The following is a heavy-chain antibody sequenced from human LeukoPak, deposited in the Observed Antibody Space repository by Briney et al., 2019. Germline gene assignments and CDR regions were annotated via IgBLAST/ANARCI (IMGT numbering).Heavy chain of an antibody. D-gene: IGHD6-19*01. CDR3: ARGGWLNDY. CDR2: TKPSTSYT. J-gene: IGHJ4*02. V-gene: IGHV5-10-1*01. Sequence: HGESLKISCTGSGYIFTSYWISWVRQMPGKGVVWLGSTKPSTSYTSSTSPIQIPVTFSIDKSIATASLKRPTMKASDTAMYHFARGGWLNDYWGQGTLVTVSS. CDR1: GYIFTSYW.